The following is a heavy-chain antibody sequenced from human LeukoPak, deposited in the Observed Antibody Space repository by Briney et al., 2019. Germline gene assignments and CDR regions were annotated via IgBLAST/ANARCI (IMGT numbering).Heavy chain of an antibody. CDR1: GGSISSSSYY. CDR3: ARARAGVYDY. D-gene: IGHD5/OR15-5a*01. J-gene: IGHJ4*02. Sequence: SETLSLTCTVSGGSISSSSYYWGWIRQPPGKGLEWIGSIYYSGSTYHNPSLKSRVTISVDTSKNQFSLKLSSVTAADTAVYYCARARAGVYDYWGQGTLVTVSS. V-gene: IGHV4-39*07. CDR2: IYYSGST.